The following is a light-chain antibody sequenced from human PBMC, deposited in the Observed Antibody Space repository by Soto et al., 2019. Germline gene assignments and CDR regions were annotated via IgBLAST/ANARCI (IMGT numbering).Light chain of an antibody. CDR1: SSDVGGYNY. CDR3: SSYTGRSTLAV. Sequence: QSVLTQPASVSGSPGQSISISCTGTSSDVGGYNYVSWYQQHPGKAPKLMIFDVSNRPSGVSNRFSGTKSGNTASLTISGLQPEDEADYYCSSYTGRSTLAVFGGGTQLTVL. J-gene: IGLJ2*01. CDR2: DVS. V-gene: IGLV2-14*03.